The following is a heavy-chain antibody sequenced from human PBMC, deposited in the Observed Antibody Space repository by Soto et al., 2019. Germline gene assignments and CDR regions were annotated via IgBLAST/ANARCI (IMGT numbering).Heavy chain of an antibody. Sequence: LFLNRARKGGVLGKSVDFGGWRRQPPGKGLEWIGNIYYSGSTYYNPSLKSRVTISVDTSKNQFSLKLSSVTAADTAVYYCASRYYEFGYDYWGQGTLVTVSS. CDR2: IYYSGST. CDR1: GGVLGKSVDF. CDR3: ASRYYEFGYDY. V-gene: IGHV4-39*01. D-gene: IGHD3-3*01. J-gene: IGHJ4*02.